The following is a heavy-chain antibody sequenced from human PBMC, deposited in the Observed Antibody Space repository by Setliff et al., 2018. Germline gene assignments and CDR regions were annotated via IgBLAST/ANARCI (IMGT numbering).Heavy chain of an antibody. J-gene: IGHJ4*02. CDR1: GGSISSSDHY. V-gene: IGHV4-39*07. Sequence: PSETLSLTCSVSGGSISSSDHYWGWLRQPPGKGLEWIANIYFNGNTNRKPSLKSRVTISIDTSKNQFSLRLSSVTAADTATYYCARVRVVQGYYEFDSWGQGTLVT. CDR3: ARVRVVQGYYEFDS. D-gene: IGHD3-16*01. CDR2: IYFNGNT.